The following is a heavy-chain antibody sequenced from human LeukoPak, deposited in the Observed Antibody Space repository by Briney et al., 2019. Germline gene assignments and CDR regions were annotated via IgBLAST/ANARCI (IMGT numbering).Heavy chain of an antibody. V-gene: IGHV3-7*01. J-gene: IGHJ4*02. CDR3: ARVGDGDMYFDY. D-gene: IGHD2-21*02. CDR1: GFDFRRHW. CDR2: INQNGREK. Sequence: GGSLRLSCVASGFDFRRHWMSWVRQAPGKGLEWVAYINQNGREKNFMDSVKGRFTISRDNAKNSLLLQMNSLRAEDTAVCYCARVGDGDMYFDYWGQGSLVTVSS.